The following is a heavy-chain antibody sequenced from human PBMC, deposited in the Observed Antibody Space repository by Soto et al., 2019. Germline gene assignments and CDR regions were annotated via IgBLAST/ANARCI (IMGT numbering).Heavy chain of an antibody. J-gene: IGHJ6*02. CDR2: INPSGGST. CDR3: ARDLSSYYYYYGMDV. CDR1: GYTFTSYG. Sequence: ASVKVSCKASGYTFTSYGISWVRQAPGQGLEWMGIINPSGGSTSYAQKFQGRVTMTRDTSTSTVYMELSSLRSEDTAVYYCARDLSSYYYYYGMDVWGQGTTVTVSS. V-gene: IGHV1-46*01.